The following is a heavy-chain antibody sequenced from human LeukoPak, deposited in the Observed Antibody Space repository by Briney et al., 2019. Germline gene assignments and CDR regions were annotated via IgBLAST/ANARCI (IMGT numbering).Heavy chain of an antibody. CDR1: GFTFDDYA. CDR2: ISWNSGSI. V-gene: IGHV3-9*01. CDR3: AKGRWFGEEELDY. D-gene: IGHD3-10*01. J-gene: IGHJ4*02. Sequence: PGGSLRLSCAASGFTFDDYAMRWVRQAPGKGLEWVAGISWNSGSIDYADSVKGRFTISRDNAKNSLYLQMNSLRAEDTALYYCAKGRWFGEEELDYWGQGTLVTVSS.